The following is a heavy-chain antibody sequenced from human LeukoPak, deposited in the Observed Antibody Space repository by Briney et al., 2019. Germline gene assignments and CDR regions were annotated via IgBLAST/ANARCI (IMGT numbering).Heavy chain of an antibody. V-gene: IGHV1-8*03. CDR1: GYTSTSYD. J-gene: IGHJ5*02. CDR3: ARGGGYCSGGSCLGWFDP. CDR2: MNPNSGNT. D-gene: IGHD2-15*01. Sequence: ASVKVSXKASGYTSTSYDINWMRQATGQGLEWMGWMNPNSGNTGYAQKFQGRVTITRNTSISTAYMELSSLRSEDTAVYYCARGGGYCSGGSCLGWFDPWGQGTLVTVSS.